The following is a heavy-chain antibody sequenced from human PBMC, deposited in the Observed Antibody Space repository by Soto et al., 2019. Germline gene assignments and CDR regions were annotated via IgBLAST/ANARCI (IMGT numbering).Heavy chain of an antibody. CDR1: GLRFSSNW. CDR3: AKEGGYGSGSYYSNWFDP. D-gene: IGHD3-10*01. V-gene: IGHV3-7*01. Sequence: PGGSLRLSCAASGLRFSSNWMSWVRQAPGKGLEWVANIKQDGSETYNVDSVKGRFTISRANAKNALYLQMNSRRAEDTAIYYCAKEGGYGSGSYYSNWFDPWGQGTLVTVSS. CDR2: IKQDGSET. J-gene: IGHJ5*02.